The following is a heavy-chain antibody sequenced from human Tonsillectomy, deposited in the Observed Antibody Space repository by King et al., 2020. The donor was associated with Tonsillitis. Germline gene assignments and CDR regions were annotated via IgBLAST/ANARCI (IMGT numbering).Heavy chain of an antibody. CDR2: ISSSSSTI. CDR1: GFTFSSYS. CDR3: ARAYYGDYRYWFDP. J-gene: IGHJ5*02. V-gene: IGHV3-48*02. D-gene: IGHD4-17*01. Sequence: VQLVESGGGLVQPGGSLRLSCAASGFTFSSYSMNWVRQAPGKGLEWVSYISSSSSTIYYADSVKGRFTISRDNAKNSLYLQMNSLRDGDTAVYYCARAYYGDYRYWFDPWGQGTLVTVSS.